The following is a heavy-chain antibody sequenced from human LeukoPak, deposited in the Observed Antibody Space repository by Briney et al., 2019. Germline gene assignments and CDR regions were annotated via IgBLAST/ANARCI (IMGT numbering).Heavy chain of an antibody. CDR1: GFTVSNNY. V-gene: IGHV3-66*01. D-gene: IGHD5-18*01. CDR2: IYSGGST. Sequence: GGSLRLSCAASGFTVSNNYLTWVRQAPGKGLEWVSVIYSGGSTYYADSVKGRFTISRDNSKNTLYLQMNSPRVEDTAVYYCATDRKIQAPPTFDYWGQGTLVTVSS. J-gene: IGHJ4*02. CDR3: ATDRKIQAPPTFDY.